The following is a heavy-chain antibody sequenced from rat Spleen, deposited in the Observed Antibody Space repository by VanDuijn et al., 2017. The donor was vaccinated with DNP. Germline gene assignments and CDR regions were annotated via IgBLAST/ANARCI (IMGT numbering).Heavy chain of an antibody. CDR3: ARLGIGGFAY. CDR1: GFSLTSYS. CDR2: MWYDGDT. D-gene: IGHD1-11*01. J-gene: IGHJ3*01. V-gene: IGHV2-70*01. Sequence: QVQLKESGPGLVQPSETLSLTCTVSGFSLTSYSVSWVRQSSGKGPEWMGRMWYDGDTIYNPALNSRLSISRDTSKSQVFLKMNSLQTEDTAMYFCARLGIGGFAYWGQGTLVTVSS.